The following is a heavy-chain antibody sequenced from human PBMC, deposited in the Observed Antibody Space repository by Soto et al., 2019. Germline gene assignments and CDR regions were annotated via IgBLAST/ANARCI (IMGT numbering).Heavy chain of an antibody. Sequence: PSETLSLTCTVSGGSISSSSYYWGWIHQPPGKGLEWIGSIYYSGSTYYNPSLKSRVTISVDTSKNQFSLKLSSVTAADTAVYYCAGHALHSSGFPDYWGQGTLVTDSS. D-gene: IGHD6-19*01. CDR2: IYYSGST. V-gene: IGHV4-39*01. CDR3: AGHALHSSGFPDY. J-gene: IGHJ4*02. CDR1: GGSISSSSYY.